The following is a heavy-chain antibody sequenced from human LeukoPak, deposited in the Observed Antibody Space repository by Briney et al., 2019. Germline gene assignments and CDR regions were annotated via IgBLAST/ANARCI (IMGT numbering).Heavy chain of an antibody. CDR3: ARAQYGWFDP. CDR1: DFLFSSYW. J-gene: IGHJ5*02. V-gene: IGHV3-74*03. Sequence: GGSLRLSCAVSDFLFSSYWMHLVRQAPGKGLVWVSRINTDGSATTYADSVKGRFTISRDNAKNTLYLQMKSLRAEDTAVYYCARAQYGWFDPWGQGTLVTVSS. D-gene: IGHD3-10*01. CDR2: INTDGSAT.